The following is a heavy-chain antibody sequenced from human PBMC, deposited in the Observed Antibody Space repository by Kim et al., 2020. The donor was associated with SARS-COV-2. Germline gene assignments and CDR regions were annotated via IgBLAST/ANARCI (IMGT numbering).Heavy chain of an antibody. J-gene: IGHJ4*02. CDR3: ARQPGGPLVVPAA. D-gene: IGHD2-2*01. CDR1: GFTFSSYS. CDR2: ISSSSSYI. Sequence: GGSLRLSCAASGFTFSSYSMNWVRQAPGKGLEWVSSISSSSSYIYYADSVKGRFTISRDNAKNSLYLQMNSLRAEDTAVYYCARQPGGPLVVPAAWGQGTLVTVSS. V-gene: IGHV3-21*01.